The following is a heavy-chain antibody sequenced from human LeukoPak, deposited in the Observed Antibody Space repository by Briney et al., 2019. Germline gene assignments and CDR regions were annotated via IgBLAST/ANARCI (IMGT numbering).Heavy chain of an antibody. V-gene: IGHV3-11*04. Sequence: PGGSLRLSCAASGFTFSDYYMSWIRQAPGKGLEWVSYISSSGSTIYYADSVKGRFTISKDNSKNTLYLQMNSLRAEDTAVYYCARDRRGWGDPGAFDYWGQGTLVTVSS. D-gene: IGHD3-16*01. CDR2: ISSSGSTI. J-gene: IGHJ4*02. CDR3: ARDRRGWGDPGAFDY. CDR1: GFTFSDYY.